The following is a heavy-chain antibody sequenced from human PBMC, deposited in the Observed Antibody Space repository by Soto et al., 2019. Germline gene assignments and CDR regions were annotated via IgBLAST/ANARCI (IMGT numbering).Heavy chain of an antibody. D-gene: IGHD3-22*01. Sequence: GESLKISCKGSGYSFSDFWIGWVRQVPGKGLEWMGIIYPADSDTRYSPSFQGQVTISVDKSISAAYLQWSSLKASDTAMYYCARLRDSSLYYYFYAVGVWGQGTSVTVSS. CDR1: GYSFSDFW. CDR2: IYPADSDT. V-gene: IGHV5-51*01. CDR3: ARLRDSSLYYYFYAVGV. J-gene: IGHJ6*02.